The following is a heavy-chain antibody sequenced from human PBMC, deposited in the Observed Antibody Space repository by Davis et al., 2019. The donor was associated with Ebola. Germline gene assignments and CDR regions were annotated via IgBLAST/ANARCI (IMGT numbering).Heavy chain of an antibody. J-gene: IGHJ4*02. CDR2: IHYLGNT. Sequence: SETLSLTCTVSGGSINNYFWSWIRQPPGKGLEWIGNIHYLGNTDYNPSLKSRVIISVDTSKNQFSLKLNSVTAADTAVYYCARDRFDILTGLTYHFDSWGQGTLVTVSS. V-gene: IGHV4-59*01. CDR1: GGSINNYF. CDR3: ARDRFDILTGLTYHFDS. D-gene: IGHD3-9*01.